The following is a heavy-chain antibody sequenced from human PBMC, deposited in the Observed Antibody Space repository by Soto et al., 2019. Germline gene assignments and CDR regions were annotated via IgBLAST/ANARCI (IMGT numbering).Heavy chain of an antibody. CDR3: ARDSGYSSSWYEY. J-gene: IGHJ4*02. CDR2: IWYDGSNK. V-gene: IGHV3-33*01. Sequence: QVQLVESGGGVVQPGRSLRLSCAASGFTFSSYGMHWVRQAPGKGLEWVAVIWYDGSNKYYADSVKGRFTISRDNSKNTLYLQMNSLRAEDTAVYYCARDSGYSSSWYEYWGQGTLDTVSS. D-gene: IGHD6-13*01. CDR1: GFTFSSYG.